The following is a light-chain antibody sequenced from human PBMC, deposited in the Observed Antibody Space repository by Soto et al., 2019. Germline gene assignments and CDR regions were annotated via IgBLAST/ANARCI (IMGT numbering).Light chain of an antibody. J-gene: IGKJ2*01. CDR3: QHYYSTPVT. Sequence: DIVMTQSPDSLALSLGERATINCKSSQSVLYSSNNKNYLAWYQQRPGQPPKLLIYWASTRESGVPDRFSGSGSGTDFTLTISSLQAEDVAVYYCQHYYSTPVTSGQGTKPEIK. V-gene: IGKV4-1*01. CDR1: QSVLYSSNNKNY. CDR2: WAS.